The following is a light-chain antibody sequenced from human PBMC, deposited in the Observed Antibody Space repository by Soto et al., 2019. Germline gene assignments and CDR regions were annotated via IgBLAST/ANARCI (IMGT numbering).Light chain of an antibody. CDR2: AAS. CDR3: PRYNIL. Sequence: DIQMTQSPSSLSASVGDRVTITCRASQGISNYLAWYQQKPGKVHKLLIYAASTLQSGFPSRFSGSGSGEDFTLTSGSLQPEDVATYSCPRYNILLGGRTKVEIK. CDR1: QGISNY. V-gene: IGKV1-27*01. J-gene: IGKJ4*01.